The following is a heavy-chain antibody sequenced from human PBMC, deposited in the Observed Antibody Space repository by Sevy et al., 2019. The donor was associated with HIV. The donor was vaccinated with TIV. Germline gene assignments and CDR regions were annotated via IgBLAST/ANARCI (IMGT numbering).Heavy chain of an antibody. CDR1: GFTFDDYG. J-gene: IGHJ5*02. CDR2: INWNGGST. CDR3: AREWEGSSWYVGGHNWFDP. V-gene: IGHV3-20*04. D-gene: IGHD6-13*01. Sequence: GGYLRLSCAASGFTFDDYGMSWVRQAPGKGLEWVSGINWNGGSTGYADSVKGRFTISRDNAKNSLYLQMNSLRAEDTALYYCAREWEGSSWYVGGHNWFDPWGQGTLVTVSS.